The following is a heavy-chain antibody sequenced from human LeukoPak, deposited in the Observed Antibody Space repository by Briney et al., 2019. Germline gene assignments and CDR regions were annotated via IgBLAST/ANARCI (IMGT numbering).Heavy chain of an antibody. Sequence: SETLSLTCTVSGGSISSSSYYWGWIRQPPGKGLEWIGSIYYSGSTYYNPSLKSRVTISVDTSKNQFSLKLSSVTAADTAVYYCARHRSRQQLVRRPFDYWGQGTLVTVSS. J-gene: IGHJ4*02. V-gene: IGHV4-39*01. CDR3: ARHRSRQQLVRRPFDY. D-gene: IGHD6-13*01. CDR2: IYYSGST. CDR1: GGSISSSSYY.